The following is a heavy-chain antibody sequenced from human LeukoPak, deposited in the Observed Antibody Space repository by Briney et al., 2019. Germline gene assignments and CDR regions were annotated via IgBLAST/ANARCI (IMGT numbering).Heavy chain of an antibody. Sequence: GESLKTSCKSAGYSFTNYWSGWGRQMPGKGLEWMGIIYPGDSDTRYSPSFQGQVTISADKSISTAYLQWSSLKASDTAMYYCARLGAQGYYGMDVWGQGTTVTVSS. D-gene: IGHD3-10*01. CDR3: ARLGAQGYYGMDV. CDR1: GYSFTNYW. V-gene: IGHV5-51*01. J-gene: IGHJ6*02. CDR2: IYPGDSDT.